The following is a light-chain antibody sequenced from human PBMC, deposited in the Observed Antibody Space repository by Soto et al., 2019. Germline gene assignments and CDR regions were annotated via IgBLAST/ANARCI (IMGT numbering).Light chain of an antibody. CDR1: SSDVGAYNY. CDR2: DVT. Sequence: QSALTQPRSVSGSPGQSVTISCTGTSSDVGAYNYVSWHQQHPGKAPKLVIYDVTQRPSGVPDRFSASKSGNTASLTISGLQAEDEADYYCSSYTSSSTLYVFGTGTKLTVL. CDR3: SSYTSSSTLYV. V-gene: IGLV2-11*01. J-gene: IGLJ1*01.